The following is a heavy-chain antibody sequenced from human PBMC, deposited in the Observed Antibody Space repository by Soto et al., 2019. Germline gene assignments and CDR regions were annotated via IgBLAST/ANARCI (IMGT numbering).Heavy chain of an antibody. D-gene: IGHD6-19*01. V-gene: IGHV3-23*01. CDR1: GFTFSSDA. CDR3: ARRSSGWYFDY. Sequence: EVQLLESGGGLVQPGGSLRLSGAASGFTFSSDAMSWVRQAPGKGLEWVSAISGSGGSTYYADSVKGRFTTSRDNSKNTLYLPMNRLRAEDTAVYYCARRSSGWYFDYWGQGTLCTVSS. J-gene: IGHJ4*02. CDR2: ISGSGGST.